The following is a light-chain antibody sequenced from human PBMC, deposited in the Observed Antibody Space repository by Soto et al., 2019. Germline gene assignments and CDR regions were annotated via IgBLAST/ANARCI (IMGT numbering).Light chain of an antibody. V-gene: IGKV3-11*01. CDR1: QSVRSRY. J-gene: IGKJ1*01. CDR2: LAS. Sequence: EIVLTQSPGTLSLSPGERATLSCSASQSVRSRYLAWYQQKPGQAPRLLIYLASNRAAGVPARFSGSGSGTDFTLTISDVEPEDFAVYYCHQRQSWPRTFGQGTKVDI. CDR3: HQRQSWPRT.